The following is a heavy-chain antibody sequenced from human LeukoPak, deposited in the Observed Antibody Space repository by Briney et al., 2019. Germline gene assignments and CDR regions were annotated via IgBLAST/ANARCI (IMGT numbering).Heavy chain of an antibody. CDR3: ARYSYGLMYFFDY. CDR2: IYHSGST. D-gene: IGHD5-18*01. V-gene: IGHV4-4*02. Sequence: SETLSLTCAVSGGSISSSNWWSWVRQPPGKGLEWIGAIYHSGSTNYNPSLKSRVTISVDKSKNLFSLKLNSVTAADTAVYFRARYSYGLMYFFDYWGQGTLVTVPS. J-gene: IGHJ4*02. CDR1: GGSISSSNW.